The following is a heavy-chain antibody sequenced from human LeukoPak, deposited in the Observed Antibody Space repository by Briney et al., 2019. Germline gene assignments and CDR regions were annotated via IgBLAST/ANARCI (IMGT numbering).Heavy chain of an antibody. D-gene: IGHD3-10*01. CDR2: INHSGST. V-gene: IGHV4-34*01. CDR1: GGSFSGYY. CDR3: ARHGGVVRGEGSDGFDI. J-gene: IGHJ3*02. Sequence: SETLSLTCAVYGGSFSGYYWSWIRQPPGKGLEWIGEINHSGSTNYNPSLKSRVTISVDTSKNQFSLKLSSVTAADTAVYYCARHGGVVRGEGSDGFDIWGQGTMVTVSS.